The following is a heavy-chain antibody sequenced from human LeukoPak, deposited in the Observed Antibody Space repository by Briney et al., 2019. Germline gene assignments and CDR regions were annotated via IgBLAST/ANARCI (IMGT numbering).Heavy chain of an antibody. CDR1: GFTFSSYA. CDR2: ISGSGGST. CDR3: AKESSDFWSGHLDV. J-gene: IGHJ6*04. Sequence: HPGGSLRLSCAASGFTFSSYAMSWVRQAPGKGLEWVSAISGSGGSTYYADSVKGRFTISRDNSKNTLYLQMNSLRAEDTAVYYCAKESSDFWSGHLDVWGKGTTVTVSS. V-gene: IGHV3-23*01. D-gene: IGHD3-3*01.